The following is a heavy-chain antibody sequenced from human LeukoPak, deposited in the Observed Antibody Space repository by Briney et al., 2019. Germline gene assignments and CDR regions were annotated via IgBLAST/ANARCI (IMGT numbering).Heavy chain of an antibody. CDR3: ASLWFGEFVPFDY. Sequence: GGSLRLSCAASGFTFSSYGMNWVRQAPGKGLEWVSSISSSSSYIYYADSVKGRFTISRDNAKNSLYLQMNSLRAEDTAVYYCASLWFGEFVPFDYWGQGTLVTVSS. CDR2: ISSSSSYI. V-gene: IGHV3-21*01. D-gene: IGHD3-10*01. CDR1: GFTFSSYG. J-gene: IGHJ4*02.